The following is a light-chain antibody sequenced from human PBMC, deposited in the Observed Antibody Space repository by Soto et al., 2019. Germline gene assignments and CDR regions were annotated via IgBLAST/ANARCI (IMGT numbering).Light chain of an antibody. CDR2: EVT. V-gene: IGLV2-14*01. CDR3: GSYSSTTTREV. J-gene: IGLJ1*01. Sequence: QSVLTQPPSVSGAAGQRGTISCTGASSDVGGYDFVSWYQHHPGTPPKLIIYEVTHRPSGVSHRFSGSKSASTASLTISGLQVEDEADYFCGSYSSTTTREVFGTGTKVTVL. CDR1: SSDVGGYDF.